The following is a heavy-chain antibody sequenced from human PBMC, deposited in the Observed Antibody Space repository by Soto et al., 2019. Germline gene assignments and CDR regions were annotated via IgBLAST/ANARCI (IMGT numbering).Heavy chain of an antibody. CDR3: ARDGGGYSYGLYYYYGMDV. J-gene: IGHJ6*02. V-gene: IGHV3-48*02. CDR2: ISSSSSTI. CDR1: GFTFSSYR. D-gene: IGHD5-18*01. Sequence: GGALRLSCAASGFTFSSYRMNSVRQAPEKGLEWVSYISSSSSTIYYADSVKGRFTISRDNAKNSPYLQMNSLRDEDTAVYYCARDGGGYSYGLYYYYGMDVWGQGTTVTVSS.